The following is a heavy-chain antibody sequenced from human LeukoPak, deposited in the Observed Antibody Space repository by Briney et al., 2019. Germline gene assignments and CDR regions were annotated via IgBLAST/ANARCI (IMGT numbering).Heavy chain of an antibody. D-gene: IGHD3-16*02. CDR2: FSGSGGST. V-gene: IGHV3-23*01. J-gene: IGHJ6*03. CDR3: AREDYVWGSYRYYYYYYMDV. Sequence: GGSLRLSCAASGFTFASYAMSWVRQAPGKGLEWVSAFSGSGGSTYYADSVKGRFTISRDNAKNSLYLQMNSLRAEDTAVYYCAREDYVWGSYRYYYYYYMDVWGKGTTVTISS. CDR1: GFTFASYA.